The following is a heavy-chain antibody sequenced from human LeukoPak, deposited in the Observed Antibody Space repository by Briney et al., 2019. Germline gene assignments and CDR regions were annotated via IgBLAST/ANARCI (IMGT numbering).Heavy chain of an antibody. D-gene: IGHD3-22*01. Sequence: GGSLRLSCAASGFTFSDYYMSWIRQAPGKGLEWVSSITSSGDATFYADSVKDHFTISRDNSRSTLYLQMSRLRVEDTAVYYCAKDRPNYHESNGHYYRLNGDSWGQGTLVTVSS. CDR2: ITSSGDAT. J-gene: IGHJ5*01. V-gene: IGHV3-23*01. CDR3: AKDRPNYHESNGHYYRLNGDS. CDR1: GFTFSDYY.